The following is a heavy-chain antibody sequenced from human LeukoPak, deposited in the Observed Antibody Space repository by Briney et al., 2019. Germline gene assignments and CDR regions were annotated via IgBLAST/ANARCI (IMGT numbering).Heavy chain of an antibody. CDR3: ARRGYSSGWSVGF. J-gene: IGHJ4*02. D-gene: IGHD6-19*01. CDR2: SSSSDDGK. V-gene: IGHV3-23*01. Sequence: GGSLRLSCTASGLSLNNYAMSWVRQVPGKGLEWVSASSSSDDGKWYAESVRGRFTISRDTSKNTVYLQMNSLRAEDTAVYYCARRGYSSGWSVGFWGQGTLVTVSS. CDR1: GLSLNNYA.